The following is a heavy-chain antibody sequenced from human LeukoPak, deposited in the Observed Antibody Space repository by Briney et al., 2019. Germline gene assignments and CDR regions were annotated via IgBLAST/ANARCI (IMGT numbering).Heavy chain of an antibody. V-gene: IGHV3-7*01. D-gene: IGHD3-10*01. Sequence: GGSLRLSCAASGFTFSGYWMSWVRQAPGKGLEWVANIKQDGSEKYYVDSLKGRFAISRDNSKNSLYLQMNSLRAEDTAVYYCARLLSWRVRGLGWFDPWGQGTLVTVSS. CDR3: ARLLSWRVRGLGWFDP. CDR1: GFTFSGYW. J-gene: IGHJ5*02. CDR2: IKQDGSEK.